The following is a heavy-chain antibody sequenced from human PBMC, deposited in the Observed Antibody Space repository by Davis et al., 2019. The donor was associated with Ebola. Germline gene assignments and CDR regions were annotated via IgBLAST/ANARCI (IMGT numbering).Heavy chain of an antibody. CDR1: GGTFSSYA. V-gene: IGHV1-18*01. J-gene: IGHJ6*02. CDR2: ISAYNGNT. D-gene: IGHD4-11*01. Sequence: ASVKVSCKASGGTFSSYAISWVRQAPGQGLEWMGWISAYNGNTNYAQKLQGRVTMTTDTSTSTAYMELRSLRSDDTAVYYCARVGPYSNRRYGMDVWGQGTTVTVSS. CDR3: ARVGPYSNRRYGMDV.